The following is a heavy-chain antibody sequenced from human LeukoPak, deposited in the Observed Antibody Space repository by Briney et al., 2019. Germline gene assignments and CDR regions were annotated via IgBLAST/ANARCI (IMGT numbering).Heavy chain of an antibody. Sequence: GGSLRLSCAASGFTFSNYWIHWVRQAPGKGLVWVSVIYSGGSTYYADSVKGRFTISRDNSKNTLYLQMNSLRAEDTAVYYCARGYSYGVDYWGQGTLVTVSS. V-gene: IGHV3-53*01. D-gene: IGHD5-18*01. CDR1: GFTFSNYW. CDR3: ARGYSYGVDY. J-gene: IGHJ4*02. CDR2: IYSGGST.